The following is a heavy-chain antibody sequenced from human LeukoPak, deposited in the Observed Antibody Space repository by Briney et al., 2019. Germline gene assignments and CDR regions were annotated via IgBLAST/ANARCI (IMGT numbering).Heavy chain of an antibody. V-gene: IGHV3-53*01. D-gene: IGHD4-17*01. CDR2: IYAGGST. CDR3: AREEETVKAFGP. CDR1: GFTVSSSY. J-gene: IGHJ5*02. Sequence: GGSLRLSCAASGFTVSSSYMSWVRQAPGKGLEWVSIIYAGGSTYYAGSVEGRFTISRDNSKNTLYLQMNSLRAEDTAVYYCAREEETVKAFGPWGQGTLVTVSS.